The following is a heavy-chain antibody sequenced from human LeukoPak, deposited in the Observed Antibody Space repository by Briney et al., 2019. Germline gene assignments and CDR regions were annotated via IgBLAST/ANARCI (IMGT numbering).Heavy chain of an antibody. D-gene: IGHD3-10*01. CDR2: IYYSGST. CDR3: AREDSGSYLEV. CDR1: GGSISSYY. Sequence: SETLSLTCTVSGGSISSYYWSWIRQPPGKGLEWIGYIYYSGSTNYNPSLKSRVTISVDTSKNQFSLKLSSVTAADTAVYYCAREDSGSYLEVWGQGTLVTVSS. V-gene: IGHV4-59*01. J-gene: IGHJ4*02.